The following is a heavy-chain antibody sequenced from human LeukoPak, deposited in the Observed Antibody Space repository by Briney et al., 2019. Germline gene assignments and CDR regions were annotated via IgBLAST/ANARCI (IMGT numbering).Heavy chain of an antibody. CDR2: ISYDGSNK. J-gene: IGHJ4*02. D-gene: IGHD3-3*01. CDR1: GFTFSSYG. Sequence: GGSLRLSCAASGFTFSSYGMHWVRQAPGKGLEWVAVISYDGSNKYYADSVKGRFTISRDNSKNTLYLQMNSLRAEDTAVYYCAKGDSTYYDFWSGYYPFDYWGQGTLVTVSS. CDR3: AKGDSTYYDFWSGYYPFDY. V-gene: IGHV3-30*18.